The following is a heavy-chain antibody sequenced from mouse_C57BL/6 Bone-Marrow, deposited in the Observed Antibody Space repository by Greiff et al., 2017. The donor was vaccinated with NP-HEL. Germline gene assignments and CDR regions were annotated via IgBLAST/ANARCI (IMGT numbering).Heavy chain of an antibody. Sequence: QVQLQQPGAELVMPGASVKLSCKASGYTFTSYWMHWVKQRPGQGLEWIGEIDPSDSYTNYNQKFKGKSTLTVDKSSSTAYMQLSSLTSEDSAVYYCARWAYYGYDGWYFDVWGTGTTVTVSS. CDR2: IDPSDSYT. CDR1: GYTFTSYW. J-gene: IGHJ1*03. V-gene: IGHV1-69*01. CDR3: ARWAYYGYDGWYFDV. D-gene: IGHD2-9*01.